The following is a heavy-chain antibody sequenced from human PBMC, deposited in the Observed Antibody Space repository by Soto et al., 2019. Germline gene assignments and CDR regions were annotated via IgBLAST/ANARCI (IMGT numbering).Heavy chain of an antibody. CDR1: GFTFDDYA. D-gene: IGHD2-2*01. Sequence: DVQLVESGGGLVQPGRSLRLSCAASGFTFDDYAMHWVRQAPGKGLEWVSGISWNSGSIGYADSVKGRFTISRDNAKNSLYLQMNSLRAEDTALYYCANTLYCSSTSCVDAFDIWGQGTMVTVSS. V-gene: IGHV3-9*01. CDR2: ISWNSGSI. CDR3: ANTLYCSSTSCVDAFDI. J-gene: IGHJ3*02.